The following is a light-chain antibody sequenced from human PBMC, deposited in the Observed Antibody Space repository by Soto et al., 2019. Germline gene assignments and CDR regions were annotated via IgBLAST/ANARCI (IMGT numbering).Light chain of an antibody. J-gene: IGLJ1*01. V-gene: IGLV1-40*01. CDR3: QSYDSSLSGV. CDR2: GNS. Sequence: QSVLTQPPSVSGAPGQRVTISCTGSSSNIGANYDVHWYQQLPGTAPKLLIYGNSNRPSGVPDRFSGSKSGTSGSLAITGLHAEDEADYYCQSYDSSLSGVFGTGTKLTVL. CDR1: SSNIGANYD.